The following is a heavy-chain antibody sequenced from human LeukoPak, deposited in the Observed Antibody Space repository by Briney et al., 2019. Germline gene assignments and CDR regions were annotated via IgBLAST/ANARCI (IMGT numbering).Heavy chain of an antibody. D-gene: IGHD5-12*01. CDR1: GFTFSSYS. Sequence: PGGSLRLSCAASGFTFSSYSMNWVRQAPGKGLEWVSSISSSSSYIYYADSVKGRFTISRDNAKNSLYLQMNSLRAEDTAVYYCARGSVATTAFDIWGQGTMVTVSS. V-gene: IGHV3-21*01. CDR3: ARGSVATTAFDI. J-gene: IGHJ3*02. CDR2: ISSSSSYI.